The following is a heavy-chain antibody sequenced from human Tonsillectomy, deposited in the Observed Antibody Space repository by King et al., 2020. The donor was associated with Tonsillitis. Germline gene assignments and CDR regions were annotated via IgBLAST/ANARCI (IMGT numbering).Heavy chain of an antibody. CDR2: IYPGDSDT. V-gene: IGHV5-51*01. J-gene: IGHJ5*02. Sequence: EVQLVQSGAEVKKPGESLKISCKGSGYSFTSYWIGWVRQMPGKGLEWMGIIYPGDSDTTYSPSFQGQVTISAEKSISTAYLQWSSLKASDTAMYYCARQEAAAGSGFDPWGQGTLVTVSS. CDR3: ARQEAAAGSGFDP. D-gene: IGHD6-13*01. CDR1: GYSFTSYW.